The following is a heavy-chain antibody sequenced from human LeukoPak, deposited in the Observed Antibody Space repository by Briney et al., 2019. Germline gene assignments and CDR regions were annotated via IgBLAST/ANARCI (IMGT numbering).Heavy chain of an antibody. Sequence: PGGSLRLSCAASGFTFSSYAMSWVRQAPGKGLEWVSAISGSGGSTYYADSVKGRFTISRDNSKNTLYLQMNSLRAEDTAVYYCAKDRGIVVAQTGAFDIWGQGTMVTVSS. J-gene: IGHJ3*02. D-gene: IGHD2-21*01. V-gene: IGHV3-23*01. CDR2: ISGSGGST. CDR1: GFTFSSYA. CDR3: AKDRGIVVAQTGAFDI.